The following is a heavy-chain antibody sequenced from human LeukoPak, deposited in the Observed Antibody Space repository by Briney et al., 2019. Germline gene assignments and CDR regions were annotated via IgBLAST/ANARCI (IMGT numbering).Heavy chain of an antibody. D-gene: IGHD6-6*01. Sequence: SVKVSCKASGGTLSGHTFSWVRQAPGQGLEWMGRIIPILDIANYAQKFQGRVTITADKSTSTACMDLSSLTSEDTAVYYCARGGQLSTGAYFDYWGQGTLVTIAS. J-gene: IGHJ4*02. CDR3: ARGGQLSTGAYFDY. V-gene: IGHV1-69*02. CDR1: GGTLSGHT. CDR2: IIPILDIA.